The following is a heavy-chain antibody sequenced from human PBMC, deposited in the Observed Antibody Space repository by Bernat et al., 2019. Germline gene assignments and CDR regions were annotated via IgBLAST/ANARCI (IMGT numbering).Heavy chain of an antibody. CDR1: GFTFSSYA. CDR3: ARSSPNYEFWSGYSLRHFDY. Sequence: QVQLVESGGGVVQPGRSLRLSCAASGFTFSSYAMHWVRQAPGKGLEWVAVISYDGSNKYYADSVKGRFTISRDNSKNTLYLQMNSLRAEDTAVYYCARSSPNYEFWSGYSLRHFDYWGQGTLVTVSS. V-gene: IGHV3-30*01. J-gene: IGHJ4*02. CDR2: ISYDGSNK. D-gene: IGHD3-3*01.